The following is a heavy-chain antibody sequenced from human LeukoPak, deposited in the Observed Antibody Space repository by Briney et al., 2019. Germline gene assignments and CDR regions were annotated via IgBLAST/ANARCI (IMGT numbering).Heavy chain of an antibody. CDR3: ARVAYTASESYMDG. D-gene: IGHD3-10*01. V-gene: IGHV4-59*01. Sequence: SETLSLTCTVSGGSISSYYWSWIRQPPGKGLEWIGYIYYSGGTNCNPSLKSRVTISVDTSKNQFSLNLSSVTAADTAVYYCARVAYTASESYMDGWGKGTTVTVSS. CDR2: IYYSGGT. J-gene: IGHJ6*03. CDR1: GGSISSYY.